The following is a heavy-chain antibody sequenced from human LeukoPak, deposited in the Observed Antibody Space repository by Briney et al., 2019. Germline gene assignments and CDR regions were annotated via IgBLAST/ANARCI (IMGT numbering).Heavy chain of an antibody. D-gene: IGHD3-16*01. J-gene: IGHJ6*03. CDR2: IYSGGST. CDR3: AREAVSTFRMTTYYMDV. V-gene: IGHV3-66*01. Sequence: PGGSLRLSCAASEFSVGSNYMTWVRQAPGQGLEWVSLIYSGGSTYYADSVKGRFTISRDNSKNTLYLQMNSLRAEDTAVYYCAREAVSTFRMTTYYMDVWGKGTTVTVSS. CDR1: EFSVGSNY.